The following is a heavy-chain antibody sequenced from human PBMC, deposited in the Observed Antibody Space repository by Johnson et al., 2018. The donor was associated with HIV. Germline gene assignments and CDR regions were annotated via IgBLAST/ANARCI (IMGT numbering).Heavy chain of an antibody. CDR2: IKYDGSDK. J-gene: IGHJ3*02. V-gene: IGHV3-7*05. Sequence: VQLVESGGGLVQPGGSLRLSCGASGFTFSDYWMSWVRQAPGKGLEWVASIKYDGSDKYYVDAVKGRLIISRDNVNNSVYLQMNSLRGEDTAVYYCARELNSGNYDPWFVDAFDIWGQGTMVTVSS. CDR1: GFTFSDYW. CDR3: ARELNSGNYDPWFVDAFDI. D-gene: IGHD1-26*01.